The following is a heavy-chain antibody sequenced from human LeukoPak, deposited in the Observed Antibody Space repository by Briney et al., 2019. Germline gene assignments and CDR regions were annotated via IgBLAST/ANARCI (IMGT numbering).Heavy chain of an antibody. J-gene: IGHJ4*02. CDR2: IYYSGST. D-gene: IGHD2-21*02. Sequence: SETLSLTCTVSGGSISSYYWSWLRQPPGRGLEWIGYIYYSGSTNYNPSLKSRVTISVDTSKNQFSLKLSSVTAADTAVYYCASALGVTADFDYWGQGTLVTVSS. V-gene: IGHV4-59*08. CDR3: ASALGVTADFDY. CDR1: GGSISSYY.